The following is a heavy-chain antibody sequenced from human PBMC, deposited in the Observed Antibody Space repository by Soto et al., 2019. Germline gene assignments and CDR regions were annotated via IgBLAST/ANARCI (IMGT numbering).Heavy chain of an antibody. Sequence: EVQVLESGGGLVQPGGSLRLSCAATGFTFSDFAMSWVRQAPGKGLEWVSRIYGGGNGPHYADSVKGRVTISRDNSKNTLYLPMNSLRAEDTAVYYCAKMERMDPWAYSFDYWGQGTLVTVSS. D-gene: IGHD1-26*01. J-gene: IGHJ4*02. CDR2: IYGGGNGP. CDR3: AKMERMDPWAYSFDY. CDR1: GFTFSDFA. V-gene: IGHV3-23*01.